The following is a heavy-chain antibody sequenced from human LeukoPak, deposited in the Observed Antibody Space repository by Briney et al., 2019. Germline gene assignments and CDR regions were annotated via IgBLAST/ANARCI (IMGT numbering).Heavy chain of an antibody. CDR2: ISYAGVNT. CDR3: AREGELQGVSYFDY. D-gene: IGHD1-7*01. CDR1: GFTFSTYT. J-gene: IGHJ4*02. Sequence: GGSLRLSCAASGFTFSTYTMHWVRQAPGKGPEWVAVISYAGVNTNYADSVKGRFTFSRDNSKNTLYLQMNSLRAEDTAVYYCAREGELQGVSYFDYWGQGTLVTVSS. V-gene: IGHV3-30*01.